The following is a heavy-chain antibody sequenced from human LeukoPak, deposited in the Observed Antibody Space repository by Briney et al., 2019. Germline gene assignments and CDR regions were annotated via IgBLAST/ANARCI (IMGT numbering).Heavy chain of an antibody. CDR3: ARVGTYYYDSSGYYRY. CDR1: GYTFTGYY. V-gene: IGHV1-2*02. J-gene: IGHJ4*02. Sequence: ASVKVSCKASGYTFTGYYMHRVRQAPGQGLEWMGWINPNSGGTNRVTMTRDTSKNQFSLKLSSVTAADTAVYYCARVGTYYYDSSGYYRYWGQGTLVTVSS. D-gene: IGHD3-22*01. CDR2: INPNSGGT.